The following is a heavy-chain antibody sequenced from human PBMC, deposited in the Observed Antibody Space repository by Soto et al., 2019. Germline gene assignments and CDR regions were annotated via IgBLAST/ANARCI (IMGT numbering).Heavy chain of an antibody. V-gene: IGHV4-4*02. CDR3: ASVRGGYYYAMDV. CDR1: CGSISSSNC. D-gene: IGHD3-10*02. CDR2: IYHSGST. Sequence: SETLSLTCAVSCGSISSSNCWSWVRQPPGKGLEWIGEIYHSGSTNYNPSLKSRVTISVDKSMNQFSLKLSSVTAADTAVYYCASVRGGYYYAMDVWGQGTTVTVSS. J-gene: IGHJ6*02.